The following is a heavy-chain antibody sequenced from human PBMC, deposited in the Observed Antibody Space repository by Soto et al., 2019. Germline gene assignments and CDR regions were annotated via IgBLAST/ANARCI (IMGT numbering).Heavy chain of an antibody. D-gene: IGHD2-21*02. J-gene: IGHJ3*02. CDR2: IWYDGSND. V-gene: IGHV3-33*01. CDR1: GFSFRSYG. Sequence: QVHLVESGGGVVQPGRSLRLSCAASGFSFRSYGMHWVRQAPGKGLEWVAVIWYDGSNDYYADSVKGQFTISRDNTKNSPYLQMNSLRAEDTAVYYCARDDYCGGDCYSGEGAFDIWGQGTTVTVSS. CDR3: ARDDYCGGDCYSGEGAFDI.